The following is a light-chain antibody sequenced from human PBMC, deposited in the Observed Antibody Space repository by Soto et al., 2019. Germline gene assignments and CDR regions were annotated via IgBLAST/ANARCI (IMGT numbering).Light chain of an antibody. V-gene: IGKV3-20*01. CDR2: GAS. Sequence: EIVMTQSPATLSVSPGERATLSCRASQSVISKLAWYQQKPGQAPRLLIYGASSRATGIPDRFSGSGSGTDFTLTTSRLEPEDFAVYYCQQYGSSRWTFGQGTKVDI. J-gene: IGKJ1*01. CDR3: QQYGSSRWT. CDR1: QSVISK.